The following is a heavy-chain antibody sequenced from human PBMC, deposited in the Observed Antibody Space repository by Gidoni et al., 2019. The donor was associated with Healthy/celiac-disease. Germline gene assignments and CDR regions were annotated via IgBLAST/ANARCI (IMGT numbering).Heavy chain of an antibody. CDR2: FDPEDGET. J-gene: IGHJ4*02. CDR1: DYTLTELS. Sequence: QVQLVQSGAEVKKPGASVKVTCKVSDYTLTELSMHWVRPAPGKVLEWMVGFDPEDGETIYAQKLRGRFTMTEDTSTDTAYMELSSLRSEDTAVYYCATQQSYSSGWGDYWGKGTLVTVSS. CDR3: ATQQSYSSGWGDY. D-gene: IGHD6-19*01. V-gene: IGHV1-24*01.